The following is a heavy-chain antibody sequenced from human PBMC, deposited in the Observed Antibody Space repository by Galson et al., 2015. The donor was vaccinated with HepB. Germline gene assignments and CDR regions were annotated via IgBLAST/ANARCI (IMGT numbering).Heavy chain of an antibody. CDR2: IKQDGSEK. D-gene: IGHD1-1*01. J-gene: IGHJ6*03. CDR3: ARDTKMFTGIDYMDV. V-gene: IGHV3-7*01. CDR1: GFTFNNFW. Sequence: SLRLSCAASGFTFNNFWMSWVRQAPGKGLEWVANIKQDGSEKYYVDSVRGRFTISRDNSENTVYLQMNSLRAEDTAVYYCARDTKMFTGIDYMDVWGKGTAVTVSS.